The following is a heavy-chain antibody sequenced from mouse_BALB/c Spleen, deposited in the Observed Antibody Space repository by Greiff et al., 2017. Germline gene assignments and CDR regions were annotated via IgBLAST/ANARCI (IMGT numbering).Heavy chain of an antibody. CDR2: IWGDGST. V-gene: IGHV2-6-7*01. Sequence: QVQLKESGPGLVAPSQSLSITCTVSGFSLTGYGVNWVRQPPGKGLEWLGMIWGDGSTDYNSALKSRLSISKDNSKSQVFLKMNSLQTDDTARYYWARGKGNLFLFDYWGQGTTLTVSS. D-gene: IGHD1-1*01. J-gene: IGHJ2*01. CDR1: GFSLTGYG. CDR3: ARGKGNLFLFDY.